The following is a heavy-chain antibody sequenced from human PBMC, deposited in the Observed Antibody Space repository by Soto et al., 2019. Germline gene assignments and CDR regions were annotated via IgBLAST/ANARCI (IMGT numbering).Heavy chain of an antibody. Sequence: EVQLLQSGGGLERPGNSLRLSCAASGFTFTHWGMSWVRQVPGKGLQWVSMISPSGDATYYADSVKGRFTISRDNSKNTVDLQMNTLRAEDTAVYYCARDPRMPLDSWGQGTLVTVSS. CDR3: ARDPRMPLDS. CDR2: ISPSGDAT. J-gene: IGHJ4*02. V-gene: IGHV3-23*01. D-gene: IGHD2-2*01. CDR1: GFTFTHWG.